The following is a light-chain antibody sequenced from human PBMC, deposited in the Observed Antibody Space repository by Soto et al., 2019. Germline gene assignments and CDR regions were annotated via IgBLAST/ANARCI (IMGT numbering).Light chain of an antibody. Sequence: EIVMTQSPATLSVSPGERATLSCRASQGVSSNLAWYQQKPGQPPRLVIHGASTRATGIPARFSGSGSGTEFTLTISGLQSEDFAVYYCQQYNYWPRTFGQGTKVEI. CDR2: GAS. CDR1: QGVSSN. CDR3: QQYNYWPRT. V-gene: IGKV3-15*01. J-gene: IGKJ1*01.